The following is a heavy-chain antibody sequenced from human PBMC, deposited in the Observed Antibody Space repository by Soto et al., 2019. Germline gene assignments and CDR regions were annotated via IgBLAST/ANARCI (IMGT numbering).Heavy chain of an antibody. CDR2: ISYDGSNK. Sequence: GGSLRLSCAASGFTFSSYGMHWVRQAPGKGLEWVAVISYDGSNKYYADSVKGRFTISRDNSKNTLYLQMNSLRAEDTAVYYCAKELGGYSYGKALDYWGQGTLVTVS. J-gene: IGHJ4*02. CDR3: AKELGGYSYGKALDY. V-gene: IGHV3-30*18. CDR1: GFTFSSYG. D-gene: IGHD5-18*01.